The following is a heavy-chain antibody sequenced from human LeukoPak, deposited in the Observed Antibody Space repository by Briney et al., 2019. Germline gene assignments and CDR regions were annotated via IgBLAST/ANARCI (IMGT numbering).Heavy chain of an antibody. V-gene: IGHV1-69*01. CDR3: ARDVSSSWSRSYYFDY. J-gene: IGHJ4*02. CDR2: IFGTA. Sequence: IFGTANYAQKFQGRVTITADESTSTAYMELSSLRSEDTAVYYCARDVSSSWSRSYYFDYWGQGTLVTVSS. D-gene: IGHD6-13*01.